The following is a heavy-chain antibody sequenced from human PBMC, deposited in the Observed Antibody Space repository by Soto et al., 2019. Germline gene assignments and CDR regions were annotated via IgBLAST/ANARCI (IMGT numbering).Heavy chain of an antibody. CDR3: ATGGHNDGDNCYPGMDV. CDR1: GGIFTNNA. V-gene: IGHV1-69*01. J-gene: IGHJ6*02. Sequence: QVQVVQSGAEVKKPGSSVKVSCKVSGGIFTNNAISWVRQAPGQGLEWLGGVIPLFDTAYYAQIFRGRLRISADGATTKAYMELSGLTSADTAVYFCATGGHNDGDNCYPGMDVWGQGTTVTVS. CDR2: VIPLFDTA. D-gene: IGHD2-21*02.